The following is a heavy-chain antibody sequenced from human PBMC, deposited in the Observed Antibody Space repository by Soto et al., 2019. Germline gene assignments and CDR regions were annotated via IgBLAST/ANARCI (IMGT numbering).Heavy chain of an antibody. CDR2: INHSGST. J-gene: IGHJ5*02. Sequence: SETLSLTCAVYGGSFSGYYWSWIRQPPGKGLEWIGEINHSGSTNYNPSLKSRVTISVDTSKNQFSLKLSSVTAADAAVYYCASNRGGYYYGSGSRRGFWFDPWGQGTLVTVSS. V-gene: IGHV4-34*01. CDR3: ASNRGGYYYGSGSRRGFWFDP. D-gene: IGHD3-10*01. CDR1: GGSFSGYY.